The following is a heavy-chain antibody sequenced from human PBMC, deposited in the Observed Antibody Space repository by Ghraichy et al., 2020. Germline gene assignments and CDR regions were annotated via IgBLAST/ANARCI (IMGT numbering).Heavy chain of an antibody. J-gene: IGHJ5*02. CDR1: GGTFSSYA. D-gene: IGHD2-2*01. CDR3: AGEYQLLVSLRTDVNWFDP. V-gene: IGHV1-69*04. Sequence: SVKVSCKASGGTFSSYAISWVRQAPGQGLEWMGRIIPILGIANYAQKFQGRVTITADKSTSTAYMELSSLRSKDTAVYYCAGEYQLLVSLRTDVNWFDPWGQGTLVTVSS. CDR2: IIPILGIA.